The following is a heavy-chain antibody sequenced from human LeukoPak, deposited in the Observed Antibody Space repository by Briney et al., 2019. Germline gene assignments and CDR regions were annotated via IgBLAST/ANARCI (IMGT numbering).Heavy chain of an antibody. CDR1: GYTFTSYY. CDR3: ARGALSITIFGVVSPGYYMDV. D-gene: IGHD3-3*01. Sequence: ASVKVSCKASGYTFTSYYMHWVRQAPGQGLEWMGIINPSGGSTSYAQKFQGRVTMTRDTSISTAYMELSRLRSDDTAVYYCARGALSITIFGVVSPGYYMDVWGKGTTVTVSS. CDR2: INPSGGST. V-gene: IGHV1-46*01. J-gene: IGHJ6*03.